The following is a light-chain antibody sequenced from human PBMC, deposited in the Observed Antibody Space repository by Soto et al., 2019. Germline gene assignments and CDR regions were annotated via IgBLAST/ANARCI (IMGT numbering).Light chain of an antibody. CDR3: QQYGSSPLT. J-gene: IGKJ4*01. V-gene: IGKV3-20*01. CDR2: GAS. Sequence: EIVLTQSPGTLSLSPGERATLSCRASQSVSSCYLAWYQQKPGQAPRLLIHGASSRATGIPDRFSGSGSGTDFTLTISRLEPEDFAVYYCQQYGSSPLTFGGGNKVESK. CDR1: QSVSSCY.